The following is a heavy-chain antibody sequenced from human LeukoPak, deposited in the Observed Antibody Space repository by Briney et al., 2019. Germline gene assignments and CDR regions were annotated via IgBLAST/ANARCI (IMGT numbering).Heavy chain of an antibody. CDR2: IHTADDT. CDR1: GFTFSTYD. V-gene: IGHV3-13*04. CDR3: ARGRCSSPSCSFRLYGLGI. D-gene: IGHD2-2*01. J-gene: IGHJ3*02. Sequence: GGSLRLSCAASGFTFSTYDMHWVRQAAGDRLEWVSSIHTADDTYYPDSVKGRFTISRENAKNLLYLQMNSLGVGDTAVYYCARGRCSSPSCSFRLYGLGIWGQGTMVTVTS.